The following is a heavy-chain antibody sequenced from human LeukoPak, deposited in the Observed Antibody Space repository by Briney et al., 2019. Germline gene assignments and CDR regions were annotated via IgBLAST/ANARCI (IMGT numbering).Heavy chain of an antibody. D-gene: IGHD3-22*01. CDR3: AKKGYYDGSGYYMYYFDH. CDR2: ISSSGGTA. J-gene: IGHJ4*02. V-gene: IGHV3-23*01. Sequence: GGSLRLSCVASGFSFNIYAMNWVRQAPGKGLEWISAISSSGGTAYYADSVKGRFTISRDNSKNTLYLQMNSLRAEDTAVYYCAKKGYYDGSGYYMYYFDHWGQGTLVTVSS. CDR1: GFSFNIYA.